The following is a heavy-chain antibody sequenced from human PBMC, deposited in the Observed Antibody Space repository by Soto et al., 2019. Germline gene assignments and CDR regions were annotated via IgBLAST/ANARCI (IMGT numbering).Heavy chain of an antibody. V-gene: IGHV4-59*01. CDR3: AGVGGVDGYNYPNY. CDR1: AGSISRYY. Sequence: SETLSLTCTVSAGSISRYYWNWIRQPPGKGLEWIGYIYYSGRTNYNPSLKSRVTISVDTSKNQISLTVWSVTAADTAVYFCAGVGGVDGYNYPNYWCQGTQVTVSS. J-gene: IGHJ4*02. D-gene: IGHD5-12*01. CDR2: IYYSGRT.